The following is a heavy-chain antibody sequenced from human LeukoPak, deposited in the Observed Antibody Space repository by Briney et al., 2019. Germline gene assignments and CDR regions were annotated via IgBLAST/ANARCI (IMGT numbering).Heavy chain of an antibody. D-gene: IGHD3-10*01. V-gene: IGHV4-39*07. Sequence: SETQSLTCTVSGGSISSSVYYWGWIRQPPGKGLEWIGNIYFSGSTYYNPSLKSRVTISVDTSKNQFSLKLSSVTAADTAVYYCARVPYGSGGNAFDIWGQGTMVTVSS. CDR1: GGSISSSVYY. CDR3: ARVPYGSGGNAFDI. J-gene: IGHJ3*02. CDR2: IYFSGST.